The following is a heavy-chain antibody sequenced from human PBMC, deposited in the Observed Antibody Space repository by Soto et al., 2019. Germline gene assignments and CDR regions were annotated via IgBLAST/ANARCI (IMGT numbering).Heavy chain of an antibody. D-gene: IGHD2-21*01. CDR1: GYTFTGYY. V-gene: IGHV1-2*04. CDR3: ARVQSYSGRAAFDI. J-gene: IGHJ3*02. Sequence: QVQLVQSGAEVKKPGASVKVSCKASGYTFTGYYMHWVRQAPGQGLEWMGWINPNSGGTNYAQKFQGWVTMTRDTSISTAYMELSRLRSDETAVYYCARVQSYSGRAAFDIWGQGTIVTVSS. CDR2: INPNSGGT.